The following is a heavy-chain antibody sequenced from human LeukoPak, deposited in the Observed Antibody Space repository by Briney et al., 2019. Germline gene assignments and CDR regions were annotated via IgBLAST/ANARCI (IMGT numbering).Heavy chain of an antibody. V-gene: IGHV4-39*01. J-gene: IGHJ4*02. CDR1: GGSISSTSYY. Sequence: SETLSLTCTVSGGSISSTSYYWGWIRQPPGKGLEWIGSIYYSGSTYYNPSLKSRVTISVDTSKNQFSLKLSSVTAADTAVYYCARRPGGAAVAVHYFDYWGQGTLVTVSS. D-gene: IGHD6-19*01. CDR2: IYYSGST. CDR3: ARRPGGAAVAVHYFDY.